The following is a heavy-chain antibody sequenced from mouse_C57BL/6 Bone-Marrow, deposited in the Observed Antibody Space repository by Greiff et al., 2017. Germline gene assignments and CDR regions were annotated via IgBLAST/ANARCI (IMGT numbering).Heavy chain of an antibody. CDR1: YTFSRRVH. D-gene: IGHD2-2*01. CDR3: SEDSAVYYCAWNGYGPYWYFDV. J-gene: IGHJ1*03. CDR2: GQGLEWIG. Sequence: QVQLQQSGPELARPWASVKISCQAFYTFSRRVHFAIRDTNYWLQWVKQRPGQGLEWIGAIYPGNGETSYNQKFKGKATLTADKSASTAYMQLSSLTSEDSAVYYCAWNGYGPYWYFDVWGTGTTVTVSS. V-gene: IGHV1-87*01.